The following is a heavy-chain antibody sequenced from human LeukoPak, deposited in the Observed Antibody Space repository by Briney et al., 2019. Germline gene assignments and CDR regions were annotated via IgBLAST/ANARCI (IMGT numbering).Heavy chain of an antibody. J-gene: IGHJ4*02. CDR1: GFTFSSYS. CDR3: ARDAYTIVATINYFDY. CDR2: ISSSSSYI. D-gene: IGHD5-12*01. V-gene: IGHV3-21*01. Sequence: GGSLRLSCAASGFTFSSYSMNWVRQAPGKGLEWVSSISSSSSYIYYADSVKGRFTVSRDNAKNSLYLQMNSLRAEDTAVYYCARDAYTIVATINYFDYWGQGTLVTVSS.